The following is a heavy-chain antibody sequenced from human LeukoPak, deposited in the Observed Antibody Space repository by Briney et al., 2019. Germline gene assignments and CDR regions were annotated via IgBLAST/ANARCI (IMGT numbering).Heavy chain of an antibody. Sequence: TLSLTCTVSGGSISSGDYYWSWIRQPPGRALEWLALIYWNDDKRHSPSLKSRLTITKDTSKNQVVPTMTNMDPVDTATYYCAHSPYDILTNYGPRGYFDYWGQGTLVTVSS. CDR3: AHSPYDILTNYGPRGYFDY. D-gene: IGHD3-9*01. CDR1: GGSISSGDYY. V-gene: IGHV2-5*01. CDR2: IYWNDDK. J-gene: IGHJ4*02.